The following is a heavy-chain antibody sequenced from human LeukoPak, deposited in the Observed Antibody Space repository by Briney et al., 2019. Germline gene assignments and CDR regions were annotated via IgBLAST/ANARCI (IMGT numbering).Heavy chain of an antibody. D-gene: IGHD2-21*01. Sequence: SETLSLTCAVYGENFSIYFYSWIRQPPGKGLEWIGEINHSGSTSYNPSLKSRVTISVDTSKNQFSLRLSSVTAADTAMYYCARPGLAYCGADCYSTEGYYFDYWSQGTLVTVSS. CDR3: ARPGLAYCGADCYSTEGYYFDY. CDR2: INHSGST. V-gene: IGHV4-34*01. J-gene: IGHJ4*02. CDR1: GENFSIYF.